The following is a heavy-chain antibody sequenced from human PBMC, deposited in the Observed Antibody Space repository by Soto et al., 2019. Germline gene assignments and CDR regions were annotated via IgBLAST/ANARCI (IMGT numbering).Heavy chain of an antibody. CDR1: GFTFSSYA. CDR2: ISGSGGST. V-gene: IGHV3-23*01. Sequence: GGSLRLSCAASGFTFSSYAMSWVRQAPGKGLEWVSAISGSGGSTYYADSVKGRFTISRDNSKNTLYLQMNSLRAEDTAVYYCAKGGDYDILTGYFRIFDYWGQGTLVTVSS. J-gene: IGHJ4*02. D-gene: IGHD3-9*01. CDR3: AKGGDYDILTGYFRIFDY.